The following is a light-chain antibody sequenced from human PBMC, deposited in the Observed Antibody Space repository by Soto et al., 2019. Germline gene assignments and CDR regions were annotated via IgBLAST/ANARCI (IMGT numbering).Light chain of an antibody. J-gene: IGKJ2*01. CDR1: QSVSSSY. CDR2: GAS. V-gene: IGKV3-20*01. Sequence: EIVLTQSPGTLSLSPGERATLSCRASQSVSSSYLAWYQHKPGQAPRLLIYGASSRATGIPDRFSGSGSGTDFTLTIIRREPDDFAVESCHQYGTSPYTFGQGTKLEIK. CDR3: HQYGTSPYT.